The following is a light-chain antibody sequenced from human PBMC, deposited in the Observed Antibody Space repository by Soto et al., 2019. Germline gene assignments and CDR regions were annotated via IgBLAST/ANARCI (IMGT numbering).Light chain of an antibody. CDR2: GAS. V-gene: IGKV3-15*01. Sequence: EIVMTQSPATLSVSPGERATLSCRASQSVSSNLAWYQQKPGQAPRLLIYGASTRATGIPARFSGSGSGTEFTLTISSLQPEDFATYHCQQGHSTPYTFGQGTRLEI. CDR3: QQGHSTPYT. J-gene: IGKJ2*01. CDR1: QSVSSN.